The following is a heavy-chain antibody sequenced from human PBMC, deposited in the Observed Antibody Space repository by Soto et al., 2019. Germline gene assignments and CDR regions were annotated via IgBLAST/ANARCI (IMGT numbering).Heavy chain of an antibody. CDR2: IYHSGST. Sequence: SETLSLTCAVSGGSISSSNWWSWVRQPPGKGLEWIGEIYHSGSTNYNPSLKSRVTISVDKSKNQFSLKLSSVTAADTAVYYCARVQKGWYVGMDVWGQGTTVTVSS. J-gene: IGHJ6*02. CDR1: GGSISSSNW. V-gene: IGHV4-4*02. CDR3: ARVQKGWYVGMDV. D-gene: IGHD6-19*01.